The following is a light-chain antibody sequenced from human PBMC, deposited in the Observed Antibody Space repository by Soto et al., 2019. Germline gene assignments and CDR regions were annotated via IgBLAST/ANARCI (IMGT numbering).Light chain of an antibody. CDR2: GAS. Sequence: EIVMTQSPVTLSVSPGERATLSCRASQSVSSDLAWYQQKPGQAPRLLIYGASTRATGIPDRFSGSGSGTEFTLTISSLQSEDFAVYYCQQHHNWPPWTFGQWTRVEIK. CDR1: QSVSSD. V-gene: IGKV3-15*01. CDR3: QQHHNWPPWT. J-gene: IGKJ1*01.